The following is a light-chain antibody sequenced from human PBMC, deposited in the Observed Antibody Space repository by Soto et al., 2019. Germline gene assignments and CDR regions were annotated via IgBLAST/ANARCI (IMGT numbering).Light chain of an antibody. V-gene: IGLV2-8*01. CDR2: GVS. CDR3: SSYAGSNNYV. J-gene: IGLJ1*01. CDR1: SSDVGGYNY. Sequence: SGLTHPPSASGSPGQSVTISCTGTSSDVGGYNYISWYQQHPGKAPKLMIYGVSKRPSGVPDRFSGSKSGNTASLTVSGLQAEDEADYYCSSYAGSNNYVFGTGTKVTVL.